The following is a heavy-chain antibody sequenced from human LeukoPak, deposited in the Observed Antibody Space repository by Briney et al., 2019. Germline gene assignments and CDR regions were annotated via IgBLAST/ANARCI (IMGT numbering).Heavy chain of an antibody. D-gene: IGHD6-6*01. CDR1: GYSFTTYY. V-gene: IGHV1-46*01. CDR3: ARGGYSSSSRVWFDP. CDR2: IDPSGGTT. Sequence: ASVKVSCKASGYSFTTYYMHWVRQAPGQGLEWMGIIDPSGGTTRSAQKFQGRITMTRDTTTSTIYMELSSLRSEDTAVYYCARGGYSSSSRVWFDPWGQGTLVTVSS. J-gene: IGHJ5*02.